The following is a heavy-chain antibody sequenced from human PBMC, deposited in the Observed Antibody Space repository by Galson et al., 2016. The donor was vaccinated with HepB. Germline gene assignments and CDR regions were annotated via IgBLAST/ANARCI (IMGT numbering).Heavy chain of an antibody. CDR1: GFFFSGRA. CDR3: ARVDYSGGRGSPDY. Sequence: SLRLSCAASGFFFSGRAMSWVRQAPGKGLEWVSGINRYGATTGYAASVKGRFTISRDNSNNTLYLQMNSLTTEDTAVYYCARVDYSGGRGSPDYWGQGTLVTVSS. J-gene: IGHJ4*02. CDR2: INRYGATT. D-gene: IGHD4/OR15-4a*01. V-gene: IGHV3-23*01.